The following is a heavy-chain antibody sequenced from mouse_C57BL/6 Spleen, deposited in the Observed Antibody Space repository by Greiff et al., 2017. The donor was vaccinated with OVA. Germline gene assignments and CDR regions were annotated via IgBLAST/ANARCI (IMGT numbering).Heavy chain of an antibody. D-gene: IGHD2-2*01. CDR1: GYTFTDYY. CDR2: IYPGSGNT. Sequence: VMLVESGAELVRPGASVKLSCKASGYTFTDYYINWVKQRPGQGLEWIARIYPGSGNTYYNEKFKGKATLTAEKSSSTAYMQLSSLTSEDSAVYFCARGATMVTTGAMDYWGQGTSVTVSS. V-gene: IGHV1-76*01. CDR3: ARGATMVTTGAMDY. J-gene: IGHJ4*01.